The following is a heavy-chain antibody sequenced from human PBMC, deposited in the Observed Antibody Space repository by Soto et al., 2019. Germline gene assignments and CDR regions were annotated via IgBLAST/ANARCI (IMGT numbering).Heavy chain of an antibody. V-gene: IGHV1-2*02. CDR2: INPNSGGT. D-gene: IGHD1-26*01. J-gene: IGHJ4*01. Sequence: ASVKVSCKASGYTFTAYSMHWVRQAPGQGLEWMGWINPNSGGTNYAQKFQGRVTMTRDTSISTAYMEPSSLKSDDTALYFCARSSGTYSDFDYWGQGTQVTVSS. CDR3: ARSSGTYSDFDY. CDR1: GYTFTAYS.